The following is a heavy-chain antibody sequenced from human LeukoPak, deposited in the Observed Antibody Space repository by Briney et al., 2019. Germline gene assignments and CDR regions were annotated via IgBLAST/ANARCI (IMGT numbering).Heavy chain of an antibody. V-gene: IGHV5-51*01. Sequence: NRGESLKISCKGSGYRFSSDWIGWVRQMPGKGLERMGIIYPGDSDTRYSPSFQGQVTISADKSVNTAYLQWSSLKASDTAMYYCARVSEGDYKYYFDYWGQGTLVTVSS. CDR3: ARVSEGDYKYYFDY. J-gene: IGHJ4*02. D-gene: IGHD4-17*01. CDR1: GYRFSSDW. CDR2: IYPGDSDT.